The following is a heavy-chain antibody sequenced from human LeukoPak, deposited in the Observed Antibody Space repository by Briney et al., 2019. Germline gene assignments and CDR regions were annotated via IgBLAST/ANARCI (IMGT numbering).Heavy chain of an antibody. J-gene: IGHJ4*02. V-gene: IGHV1-18*01. CDR2: ISGYNGNP. CDR3: ARDPSLAVAGIRLFDY. Sequence: ASVKVSCKTSGYTFTNYGISWVRQAPGQGLEWMGWISGYNGNPRYAQKVQGRVTMTTDTSTNTAYMEVNSLRSDDTAIYYCARDPSLAVAGIRLFDYGGEGTLVIVSS. D-gene: IGHD6-19*01. CDR1: GYTFTNYG.